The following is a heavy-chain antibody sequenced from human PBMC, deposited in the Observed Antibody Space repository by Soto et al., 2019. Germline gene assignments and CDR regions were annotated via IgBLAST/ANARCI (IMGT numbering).Heavy chain of an antibody. V-gene: IGHV2-5*02. J-gene: IGHJ4*02. CDR1: GFSLDTSGVG. CDR3: AHIFDFDWVWAFEY. Sequence: QITLKESGPTLVKPTQTLTLTCTFSGFSLDTSGVGVGWIRQPPGKSLEWLALIYWDDDKRYSPSLNSRLTFTKDTSKNQVGLRMTNVDPVDTATYYLAHIFDFDWVWAFEYWGQGALVTVSS. CDR2: IYWDDDK. D-gene: IGHD3-9*01.